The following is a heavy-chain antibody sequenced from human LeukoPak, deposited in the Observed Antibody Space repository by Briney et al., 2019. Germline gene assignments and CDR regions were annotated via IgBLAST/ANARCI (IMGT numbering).Heavy chain of an antibody. V-gene: IGHV3-30*04. Sequence: GRSLRLSCAASGFTFSSYAIHWVRQAPGKGLEWVAVISYDGSNKYYADSVKGRFTISRDNSKNTLYLQMNSLRADDTAVYYCARGQRAHVEWYYYMDVWGKGTTVTVSS. CDR1: GFTFSSYA. J-gene: IGHJ6*03. CDR2: ISYDGSNK. D-gene: IGHD1-26*01. CDR3: ARGQRAHVEWYYYMDV.